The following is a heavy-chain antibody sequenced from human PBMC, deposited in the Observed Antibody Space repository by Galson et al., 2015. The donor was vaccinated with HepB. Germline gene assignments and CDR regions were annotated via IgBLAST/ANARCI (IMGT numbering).Heavy chain of an antibody. CDR1: GYIFTSYG. V-gene: IGHV1-18*01. CDR3: ARARYGSSAPDY. J-gene: IGHJ4*02. D-gene: IGHD2-15*01. Sequence: SVKVSCKASGYIFTSYGISWVRQAPGQGLEWMGWINPYNGNTNYALKLQDRVTITTDTSTSTVYMELRSLTSDDTAVYYCARARYGSSAPDYWGQGTLVIVSS. CDR2: INPYNGNT.